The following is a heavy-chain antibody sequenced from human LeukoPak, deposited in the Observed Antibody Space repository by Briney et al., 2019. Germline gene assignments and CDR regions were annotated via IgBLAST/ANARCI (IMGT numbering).Heavy chain of an antibody. D-gene: IGHD2-2*01. CDR3: ARRGDCSSTNCPFDY. J-gene: IGHJ4*02. CDR1: GFTFSSYW. CDR2: INTDGSST. V-gene: IGHV3-74*01. Sequence: GGSLRLSCAASGFTFSSYWMHWVRQAPGKGLVWVSRINTDGSSTSYADSVKGRFTISRDNAKNSLYLQMNSLRAEDTAVYYRARRGDCSSTNCPFDYWGQGTLVTVSS.